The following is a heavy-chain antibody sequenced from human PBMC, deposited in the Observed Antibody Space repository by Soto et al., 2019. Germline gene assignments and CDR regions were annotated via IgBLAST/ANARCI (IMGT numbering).Heavy chain of an antibody. D-gene: IGHD1-20*01. CDR2: ISAHGVGT. CDR3: ARGKGDYNWDNRPPFDY. V-gene: IGHV3-23*01. Sequence: EVQMLESGGDLVQPGGSLRLSCAASGFAFSNYALNWVRQAPGKGLEWVALISAHGVGTYYADSFKTRFTVSTDNSRNTLYLEMSRLSADDTAIYYCARGKGDYNWDNRPPFDYWGQGTLVTVSS. J-gene: IGHJ4*02. CDR1: GFAFSNYA.